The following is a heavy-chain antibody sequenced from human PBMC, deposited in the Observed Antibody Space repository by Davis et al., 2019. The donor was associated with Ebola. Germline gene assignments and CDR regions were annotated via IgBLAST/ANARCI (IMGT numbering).Heavy chain of an antibody. V-gene: IGHV5-10-1*01. CDR1: GYSFTMYW. CDR3: ARVNYASGSYSLDA. Sequence: GESLKISCKASGYSFTMYWISWVRQMPGKGLEWMETIDPSYSHTKKSPSFQDHVTISADKSISTVYLQWSRLKASDTAMYYCARVNYASGSYSLDAWGQGTLVTVSS. CDR2: IDPSYSHT. D-gene: IGHD3-10*01. J-gene: IGHJ5*02.